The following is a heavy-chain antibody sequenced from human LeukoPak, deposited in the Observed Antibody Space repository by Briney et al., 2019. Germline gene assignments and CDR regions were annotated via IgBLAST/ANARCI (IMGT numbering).Heavy chain of an antibody. D-gene: IGHD5-18*01. CDR2: IYSGGGST. J-gene: IGHJ5*02. CDR3: ATGYSPGYL. Sequence: SGGSLRLSCAASGFTVSSNYMSWVRQAPGKGLEWVSVIYSGGGSTYYADSVKGRFIISRDNANNTLYLQMNSLRVEDTAVYYCATGYSPGYLWGQGTLVTVSS. V-gene: IGHV3-66*01. CDR1: GFTVSSNY.